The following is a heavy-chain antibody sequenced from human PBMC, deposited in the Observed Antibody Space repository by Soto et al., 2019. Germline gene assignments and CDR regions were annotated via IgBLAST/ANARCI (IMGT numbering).Heavy chain of an antibody. CDR3: AKDRSYGQVYYYYGMDV. CDR2: ISYDGSNK. D-gene: IGHD5-18*01. V-gene: IGHV3-30*18. CDR1: GFTFSSYA. Sequence: VQLLESGGGLVQPGGSLRLSCAASGFTFSSYAMSWVRQAPGKGLEWVAVISYDGSNKYYADSVKGRFTISRDNSKNTLYLQMNSLRAEDTAVYYCAKDRSYGQVYYYYGMDVWGQGTTVTVSS. J-gene: IGHJ6*02.